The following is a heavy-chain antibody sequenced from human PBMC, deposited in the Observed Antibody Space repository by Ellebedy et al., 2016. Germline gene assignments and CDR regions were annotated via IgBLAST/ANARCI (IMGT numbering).Heavy chain of an antibody. V-gene: IGHV1-69*04. CDR3: ARKGKDGAQDDY. CDR1: GGTFSSYA. J-gene: IGHJ4*02. Sequence: ASVKVSCKAPGGTFSSYAISWVRQAPGQGLEWMGRIIPILGIANYAQKSQGRVTITADKSTSTAYMELSSLRSEDTAVYYCARKGKDGAQDDYWGQGTLVTVSS. D-gene: IGHD4-17*01. CDR2: IIPILGIA.